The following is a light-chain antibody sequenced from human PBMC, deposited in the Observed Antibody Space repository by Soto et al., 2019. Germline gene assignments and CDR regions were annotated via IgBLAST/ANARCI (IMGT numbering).Light chain of an antibody. CDR1: QILLHITGETF. CDR3: MQSTQLPPT. J-gene: IGKJ5*01. Sequence: DALMTQTPLSLSVAPGQPASISCKSGQILLHITGETFLFWYLQKPGQSPQRLIYEVSTRVSGVPDRFSGSGSGTDFTLEISRVETDDVGIYYCMQSTQLPPTFGQGTRLEI. CDR2: EVS. V-gene: IGKV2D-29*02.